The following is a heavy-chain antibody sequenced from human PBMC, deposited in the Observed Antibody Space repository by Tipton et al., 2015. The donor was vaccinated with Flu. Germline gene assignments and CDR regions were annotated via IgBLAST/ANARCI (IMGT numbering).Heavy chain of an antibody. Sequence: VQLVQSGGGLVQPGGSLRLSCAASGFTFSSYWMSWVRQAPGKGLEWVANIKQDGSEKYYVDSVKGRFTISRDNAKNSLYLQMNSLRAEDTAVYYCARDIVGATTRWFDPWGQGTLVTVSS. J-gene: IGHJ5*02. V-gene: IGHV3-7*01. CDR2: IKQDGSEK. CDR3: ARDIVGATTRWFDP. CDR1: GFTFSSYW. D-gene: IGHD1-26*01.